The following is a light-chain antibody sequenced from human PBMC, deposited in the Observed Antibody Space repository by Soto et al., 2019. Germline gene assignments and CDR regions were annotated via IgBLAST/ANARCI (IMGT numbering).Light chain of an antibody. CDR2: GAS. CDR1: ESVSSTY. CDR3: QQYGNSPYT. Sequence: EIVLTQSPGTLSLSPGERATLSCRASESVSSTYLAWYQQKPGQAPRLLIYGASSRATGIPDRFSGSGSGTDFTLTINSLEPEDCAVYYCQQYGNSPYTFGQGTKLEIK. J-gene: IGKJ2*01. V-gene: IGKV3-20*01.